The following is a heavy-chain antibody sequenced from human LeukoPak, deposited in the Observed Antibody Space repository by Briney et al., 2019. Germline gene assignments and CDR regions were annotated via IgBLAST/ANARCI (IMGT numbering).Heavy chain of an antibody. CDR1: GYTVSSNR. CDR3: ARDGEDFYYDY. D-gene: IGHD7-27*01. Sequence: GGSLRLSCEASGYTVSSNRMSWVRQAPGKGLEWVSVIYIGGTIYYADSVKGRFTISRDNSRSTVYLEMNSLRVEDTAVYYCARDGEDFYYDYWGQGTLVTVST. CDR2: IYIGGTI. V-gene: IGHV3-66*01. J-gene: IGHJ4*02.